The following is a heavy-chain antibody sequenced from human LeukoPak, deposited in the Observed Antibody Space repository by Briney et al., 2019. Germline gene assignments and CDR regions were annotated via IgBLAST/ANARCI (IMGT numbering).Heavy chain of an antibody. Sequence: GGSLRLSCAASGFTVSSDYMSWVRQAPGKGLEWVSIICSGGDTYYADSVKGRFTISRDNSKNTLYLQMNGLRAEDTAVYYCARDRYSTIFGGWGQGTLVTVSS. CDR2: ICSGGDT. CDR3: ARDRYSTIFGG. J-gene: IGHJ4*02. D-gene: IGHD3-3*01. CDR1: GFTVSSDY. V-gene: IGHV3-66*02.